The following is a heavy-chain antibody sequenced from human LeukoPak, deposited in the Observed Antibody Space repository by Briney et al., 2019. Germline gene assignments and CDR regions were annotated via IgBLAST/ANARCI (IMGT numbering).Heavy chain of an antibody. CDR3: ARDRAAVVTPPLYVY. CDR1: GFTFSSYA. V-gene: IGHV3-30-3*01. D-gene: IGHD4-23*01. J-gene: IGHJ4*02. Sequence: GGSLRLPCAASGFTFSSYAMHWVRQAPGKGLEWVAVISYDGSNKYYADSVKGRFTISRDNSKNTLYLQMNSLRAEDTAVYYCARDRAAVVTPPLYVYWGQGTLVTVSS. CDR2: ISYDGSNK.